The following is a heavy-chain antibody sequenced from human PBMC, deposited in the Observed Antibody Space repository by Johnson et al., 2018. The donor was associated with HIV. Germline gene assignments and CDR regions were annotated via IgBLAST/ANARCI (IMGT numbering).Heavy chain of an antibody. J-gene: IGHJ3*02. CDR2: IGTAGDT. Sequence: VQLVESGGGLVQPGGSLRLSCAASGFTFSSYDMHWVRQATGKGLEWVSAIGTAGDTYYPGSVKGRFTISRDNSKNTLYLQMNSLRAEDTAVYYCAKDWDRWLQPPGDAFDIRGRGTMVTVSS. D-gene: IGHD5-24*01. V-gene: IGHV3-13*01. CDR3: AKDWDRWLQPPGDAFDI. CDR1: GFTFSSYD.